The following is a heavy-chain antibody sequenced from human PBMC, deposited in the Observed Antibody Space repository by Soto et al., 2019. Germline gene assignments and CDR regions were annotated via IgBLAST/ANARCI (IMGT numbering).Heavy chain of an antibody. CDR2: ISSSSSYI. Sequence: AAGGKCSSYGINWVRKTTRKGLEWVSSISSSSSYIYYADSVKGRFTISRDNAKNSLYLQMNSLRAEDTAVYYCARDPNPYCSGGSCYPTAYYGTDVWGQGTTVIVSS. J-gene: IGHJ6*02. CDR1: GGKCSSYG. V-gene: IGHV3-21*01. D-gene: IGHD2-15*01. CDR3: ARDPNPYCSGGSCYPTAYYGTDV.